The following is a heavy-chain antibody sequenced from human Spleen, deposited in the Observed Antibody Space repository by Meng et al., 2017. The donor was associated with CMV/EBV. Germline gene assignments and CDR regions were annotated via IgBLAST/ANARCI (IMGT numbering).Heavy chain of an antibody. Sequence: KASGYTFSGYYIHWVRQAPGQGLEWMGMIHPSYGSTTYAQKVQGRVTMTSDTSASTVYMELNNLRSEDTAVYFCARDLVGAGILSDPWGQGTLVTVSS. CDR2: IHPSYGST. V-gene: IGHV1-46*01. CDR1: GYTFSGYY. J-gene: IGHJ5*02. CDR3: ARDLVGAGILSDP. D-gene: IGHD1-26*01.